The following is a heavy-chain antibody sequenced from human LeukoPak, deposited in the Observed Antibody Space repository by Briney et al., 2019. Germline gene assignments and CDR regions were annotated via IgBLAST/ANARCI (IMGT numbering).Heavy chain of an antibody. Sequence: PSQTLSLTCAVYGGSFTGYYWSWIRHPPGKGLEWIGEINHSGSTNYNTTLKSRVTISVDTSKNQFSLKLSSVTAADTAVYYCASQDDYGDYVEVYWGQGTLVTVSS. D-gene: IGHD4-17*01. CDR1: GGSFTGYY. J-gene: IGHJ4*02. V-gene: IGHV4-34*01. CDR3: ASQDDYGDYVEVY. CDR2: INHSGST.